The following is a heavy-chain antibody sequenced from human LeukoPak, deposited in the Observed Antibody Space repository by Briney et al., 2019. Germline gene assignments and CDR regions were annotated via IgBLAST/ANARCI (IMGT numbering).Heavy chain of an antibody. V-gene: IGHV3-53*01. J-gene: IGHJ4*02. CDR2: IYSGGST. CDR3: AKGASTFGGVIVDFDY. D-gene: IGHD3-16*02. Sequence: GGSLRLSCAASGFTVSSNYMSWVRQAPGKGLEWVSVIYSGGSTYYADSVKGRFTISRDNSKNTLYLQMNSLRAEDTAVYYCAKGASTFGGVIVDFDYWGQGALVTVSS. CDR1: GFTVSSNY.